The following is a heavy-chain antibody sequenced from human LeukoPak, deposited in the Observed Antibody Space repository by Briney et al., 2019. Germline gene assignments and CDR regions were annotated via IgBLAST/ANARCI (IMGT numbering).Heavy chain of an antibody. V-gene: IGHV4-59*01. J-gene: IGHJ6*02. CDR2: IYYSGST. CDR1: GGSISSYY. CDR3: ARSGYSYGYRYYYYYGMDV. D-gene: IGHD5-18*01. Sequence: QASETLSLTCTVSGGSISSYYWSWIRQPPGKGLEWIGYIYYSGSTNYNPSLKSRVTISVDTSKNQFSLKLSSVTAADTAVYYCARSGYSYGYRYYYYYGMDVWGQGTTVTVSS.